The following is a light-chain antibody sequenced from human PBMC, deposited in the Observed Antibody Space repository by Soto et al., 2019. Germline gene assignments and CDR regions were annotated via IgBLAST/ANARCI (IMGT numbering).Light chain of an antibody. V-gene: IGLV6-57*04. CDR2: EDN. CDR3: QYYDRSNHVV. J-gene: IGLJ2*01. CDR1: SGSIASNY. Sequence: NFMLTQPHSVSESPGKTVTISCTRSSGSIASNYVQWYQQRPGSAPTTVIYEDNQRPSGVPDRFSGSIDSSSNSASLTISGLKTEDEADYYRQYYDRSNHVVFGGGTKLTVL.